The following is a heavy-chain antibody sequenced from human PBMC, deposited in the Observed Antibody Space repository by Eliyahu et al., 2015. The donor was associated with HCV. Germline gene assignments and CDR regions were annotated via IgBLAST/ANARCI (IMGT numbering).Heavy chain of an antibody. CDR3: AREAGYGDWIDY. D-gene: IGHD4-17*01. CDR1: GYTFTSYA. J-gene: IGHJ4*02. V-gene: IGHV1-3*01. Sequence: QVQLVQSGAEVKKPGASVKVSCKASGYTFTSYAMHWVRQAPGQRLEWMGWINAGNGNTKYSQKFQGRVTITRDTSASTAYMELSSLRSEDTAVYYCAREAGYGDWIDYWGQGTLVTVSS. CDR2: INAGNGNT.